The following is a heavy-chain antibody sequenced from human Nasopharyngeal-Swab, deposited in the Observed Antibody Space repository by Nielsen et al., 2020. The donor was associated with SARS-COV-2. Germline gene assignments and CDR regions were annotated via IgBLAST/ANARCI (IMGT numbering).Heavy chain of an antibody. J-gene: IGHJ5*02. CDR2: ISAYNGNT. Sequence: ASVKVSCKASGYTFTSYGISWVRQAPGQGLEWMGWISAYNGNTNYAQKLQGRVTMTTDTSTSTAYMELRSLRSDDTAVYYCARAYCGCDCYSVWFDPWGQGTLVTVSS. CDR3: ARAYCGCDCYSVWFDP. V-gene: IGHV1-18*01. CDR1: GYTFTSYG. D-gene: IGHD2-21*02.